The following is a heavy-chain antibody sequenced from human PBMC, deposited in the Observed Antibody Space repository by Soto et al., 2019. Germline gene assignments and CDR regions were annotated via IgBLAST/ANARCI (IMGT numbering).Heavy chain of an antibody. CDR2: ISVSGGTT. CDR3: AKDCRNYDFWSGSNWFDP. Sequence: GGSLRLSCAASGFTFSRYAMSWVRQAPGKGLEWVSAISVSGGTTHYADSAKGRFIISRDNSKNSLYLQMNSLRAEDTAIYYCAKDCRNYDFWSGSNWFDPWGQGTLVTVSS. CDR1: GFTFSRYA. D-gene: IGHD3-3*01. J-gene: IGHJ5*02. V-gene: IGHV3-23*01.